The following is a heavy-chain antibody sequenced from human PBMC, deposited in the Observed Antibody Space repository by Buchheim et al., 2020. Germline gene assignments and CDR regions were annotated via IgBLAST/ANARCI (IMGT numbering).Heavy chain of an antibody. V-gene: IGHV3-15*01. CDR1: GFTFSNAW. D-gene: IGHD3-3*01. Sequence: EVQLVESGGGLVKPGGSLRLSCAASGFTFSNAWMSWVRQAAGKGLEWVGRIKSKTDGGTTDYAGPVKGRFTNSRDDSKNTLYLQMNSLKTEDTAVYYCTTDPSIGITIFEGFPYWGQGTL. CDR3: TTDPSIGITIFEGFPY. J-gene: IGHJ4*02. CDR2: IKSKTDGGTT.